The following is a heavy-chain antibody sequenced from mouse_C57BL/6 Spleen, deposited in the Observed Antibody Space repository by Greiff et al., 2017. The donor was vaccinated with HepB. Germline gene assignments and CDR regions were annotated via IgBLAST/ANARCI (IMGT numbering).Heavy chain of an antibody. J-gene: IGHJ3*01. D-gene: IGHD2-1*01. V-gene: IGHV5-17*01. CDR3: ARDYYGNYPAWFAY. CDR1: GFTFSDYG. Sequence: EVQLQESGGGLVKPGGSLKLSCAASGFTFSDYGMHWVRQAPEKGLEWVAYISSGRSTIYYADTVKGRFTISRDNAKNTLFLQMTSLRSEDTAMYYCARDYYGNYPAWFAYWGQGTLVTVSA. CDR2: ISSGRSTI.